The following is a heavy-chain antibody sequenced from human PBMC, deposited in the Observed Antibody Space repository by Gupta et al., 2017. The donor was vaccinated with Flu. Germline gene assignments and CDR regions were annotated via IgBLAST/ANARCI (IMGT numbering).Heavy chain of an antibody. J-gene: IGHJ4*02. Sequence: EVQLVQSGAEVRKLGECLKISCKGSGYRITSHWIGWVRQMPGKGLEWMGIIYPGDSDTRYSPSFQGQVTISADKSISTAYLQWSSLKASDTAMYYCARAQGATVTTEGFFDYWGQGTLVTVSS. CDR3: ARAQGATVTTEGFFDY. CDR1: GYRITSHW. CDR2: IYPGDSDT. D-gene: IGHD4-17*01. V-gene: IGHV5-51*03.